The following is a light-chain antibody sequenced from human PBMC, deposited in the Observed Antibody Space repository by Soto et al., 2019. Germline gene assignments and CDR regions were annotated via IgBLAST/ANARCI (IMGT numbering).Light chain of an antibody. J-gene: IGLJ3*02. Sequence: QSVLTQPPSVSGAPGQRVTISGPGGGSKIGAGYDVHWYQQLPGTAPKLLIYGNSNRPSGVPDRFSGSKSGTSASLAITGLQAEDEADYYCQSYDSSLSGVFGGGTKLTVL. CDR3: QSYDSSLSGV. CDR2: GNS. V-gene: IGLV1-40*01. CDR1: GSKIGAGYD.